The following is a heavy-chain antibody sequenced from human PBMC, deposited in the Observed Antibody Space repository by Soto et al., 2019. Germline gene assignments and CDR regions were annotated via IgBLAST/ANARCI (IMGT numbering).Heavy chain of an antibody. CDR1: GYTFTSYG. D-gene: IGHD1-7*01. V-gene: IGHV1-18*01. CDR3: ARVPNNWNYGKNWFDP. CDR2: ISAYNGNT. J-gene: IGHJ5*02. Sequence: QVQLVQSGAEVKKPGASVKVSCKASGYTFTSYGISWVRQAPGQGLEWMGWISAYNGNTNYAQKLKGRVTMTTDTSTSTDYMELRSLRSDDTAVYYCARVPNNWNYGKNWFDPWGHGTLVTVSS.